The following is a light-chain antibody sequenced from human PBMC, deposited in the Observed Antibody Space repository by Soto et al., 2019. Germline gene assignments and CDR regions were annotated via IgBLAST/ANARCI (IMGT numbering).Light chain of an antibody. Sequence: QSVLTQPASVSGSPGQSITISCTGTSSDVGSYNLVSWYQQHPGKAPKLMIYEGSKRPSGVSSRFSGSKSGNTASLTISGLQAEDEADYYCCSYAGSSTPYVFGTGTKVTAL. V-gene: IGLV2-23*01. CDR2: EGS. CDR3: CSYAGSSTPYV. CDR1: SSDVGSYNL. J-gene: IGLJ1*01.